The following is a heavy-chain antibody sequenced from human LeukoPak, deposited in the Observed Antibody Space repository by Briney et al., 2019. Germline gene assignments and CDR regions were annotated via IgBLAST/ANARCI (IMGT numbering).Heavy chain of an antibody. J-gene: IGHJ1*01. CDR1: GFTFDDYA. V-gene: IGHV3-43D*03. Sequence: GGSLTLSCAASGFTFDDYAMHWVRQAPGKGLEWVSLISWDGGSTYYADSVKGRFTISRDNSKNSLYLQMNSLRAEDTALYYCAKDMDSSGWYSGDFQHWGQGTLVTVSS. CDR3: AKDMDSSGWYSGDFQH. D-gene: IGHD6-19*01. CDR2: ISWDGGST.